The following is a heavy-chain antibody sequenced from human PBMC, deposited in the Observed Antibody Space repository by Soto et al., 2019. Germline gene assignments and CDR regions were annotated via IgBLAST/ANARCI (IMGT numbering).Heavy chain of an antibody. CDR1: GFTFSNSG. CDR3: AKTKRATGGRYYDC. V-gene: IGHV3-23*01. CDR2: IGVSAANT. D-gene: IGHD6-13*01. Sequence: EVQLLESGGGLVQPGGSLRLSCAASGFTFSNSGMTWVRQAPGKGLEWVSAIGVSAANTYYADSVKGRFTISRDNSKNTLYLEMNSLRVGDTAVYYCAKTKRATGGRYYDCWGQGTLVSVSS. J-gene: IGHJ4*02.